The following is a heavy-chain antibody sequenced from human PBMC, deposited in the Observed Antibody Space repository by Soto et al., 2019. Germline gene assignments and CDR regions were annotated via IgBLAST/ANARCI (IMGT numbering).Heavy chain of an antibody. CDR1: GYTFTDYF. D-gene: IGHD2-21*01. J-gene: IGHJ3*02. CDR3: ARFLHYSHSGGSSHSGFDM. CDR2: INPYSGGA. V-gene: IGHV1-2*02. Sequence: ASVKVSCKASGYTFTDYFIHWVRQAPGQGLEWIGWINPYSGGADLSQKFQGRVTMTRDTSISTPYMEVSSLRSDDTAVFYCARFLHYSHSGGSSHSGFDMWGQGTLVTVSS.